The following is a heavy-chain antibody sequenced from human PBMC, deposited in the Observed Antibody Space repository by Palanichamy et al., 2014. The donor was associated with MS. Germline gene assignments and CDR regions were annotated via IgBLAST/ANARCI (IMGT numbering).Heavy chain of an antibody. CDR1: GYAFTDYA. V-gene: IGHV1-3*01. D-gene: IGHD3-3*01. CDR3: AREHDSWSGYSFDF. J-gene: IGHJ4*02. CDR2: INAGNGNT. Sequence: QVQLVQSGAEVKKPGASVKVSCKASGYAFTDYAIHRVRQAPGQRLERMGWINAGNGNTKYSQKFQSRVTITRDTSADTAYMELSSLRSEDTALYYCAREHDSWSGYSFDFWGQGTLVTASS.